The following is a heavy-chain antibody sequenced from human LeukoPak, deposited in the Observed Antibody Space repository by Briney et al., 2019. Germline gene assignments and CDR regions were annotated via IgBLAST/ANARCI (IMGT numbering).Heavy chain of an antibody. J-gene: IGHJ4*02. D-gene: IGHD3-22*01. CDR2: IWYDGSNT. CDR1: GFNFSTYD. Sequence: GGSLRLSCAASGFNFSTYDMHWVRQAPGKGLEWVAVIWYDGSNTYYVDSVKGRFTISRDNSKNTLYLQMNSLRAEDTAVCYCAREARYDSSGYYFDYWGQGTLVTVSS. V-gene: IGHV3-33*01. CDR3: AREARYDSSGYYFDY.